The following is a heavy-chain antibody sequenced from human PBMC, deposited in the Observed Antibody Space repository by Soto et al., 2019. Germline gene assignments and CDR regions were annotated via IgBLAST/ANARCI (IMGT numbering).Heavy chain of an antibody. Sequence: GGSLRLSCAASGFIFYTHAMSWVRQAPGKGLEWVSVIYSGGSTYYADSVKGRFTISRDNSKNTLYLQMNSLRAEDTAVYYCARHGYNYGGGYFDYWGQGTLVTVSS. CDR2: IYSGGST. CDR3: ARHGYNYGGGYFDY. CDR1: GFIFYTHA. D-gene: IGHD5-18*01. V-gene: IGHV3-66*04. J-gene: IGHJ4*02.